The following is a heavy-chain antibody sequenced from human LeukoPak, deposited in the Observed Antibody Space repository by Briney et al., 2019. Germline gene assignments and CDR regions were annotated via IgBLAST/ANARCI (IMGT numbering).Heavy chain of an antibody. D-gene: IGHD1-1*01. Sequence: QAGGSLRLSCAASGFAFRDYSMNWVRQAPGKGLEWIASIGIESGRTMYADSVKGRFTISAYKAKSSLYLQMSRLRGEDTAVYYCARDFRYAFDNWVQGALVTVSS. CDR2: IGIESGRT. CDR3: ARDFRYAFDN. J-gene: IGHJ4*02. CDR1: GFAFRDYS. V-gene: IGHV3-48*01.